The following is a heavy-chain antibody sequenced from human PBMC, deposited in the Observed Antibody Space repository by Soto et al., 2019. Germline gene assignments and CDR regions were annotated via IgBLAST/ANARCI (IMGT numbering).Heavy chain of an antibody. Sequence: LSLTCAVSSFSLIKECYWGWVRHPPGKGLEWIGSIHQSGSPYYNPSLKSRLTISIDLSKKQFSLRLSSVTAADTAVYYCARGAPRGIIHDFDSWGQGSLVTVSS. CDR2: IHQSGSP. CDR1: SFSLIKECY. V-gene: IGHV4-38-2*01. CDR3: ARGAPRGIIHDFDS. J-gene: IGHJ4*02. D-gene: IGHD3-10*01.